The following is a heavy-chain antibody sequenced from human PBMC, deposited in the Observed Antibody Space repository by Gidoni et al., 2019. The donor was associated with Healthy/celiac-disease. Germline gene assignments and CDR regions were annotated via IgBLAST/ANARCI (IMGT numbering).Heavy chain of an antibody. V-gene: IGHV5-51*01. J-gene: IGHJ3*02. D-gene: IGHD3-3*01. Sequence: EVQLVQSGAAVKKPGESLKISCKGSGYSFTSYWIGWVRQMPGKGLEWMGIIYPGDSDTRYSPSFQGQVTISADKSISTAYLQWSSLKASDTAMYYCARPPAFVGVVSDAFDIWGQGTMVTVSS. CDR3: ARPPAFVGVVSDAFDI. CDR2: IYPGDSDT. CDR1: GYSFTSYW.